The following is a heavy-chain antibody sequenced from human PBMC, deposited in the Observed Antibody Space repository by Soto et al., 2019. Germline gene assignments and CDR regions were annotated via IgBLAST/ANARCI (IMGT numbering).Heavy chain of an antibody. CDR2: IKSKTDGGTT. CDR1: GFPFSNAL. J-gene: IGHJ6*02. V-gene: IGHV3-15*07. Sequence: GGSLSLSCAASGFPFSNALMNWVRQAPGKGLEWVGRIKSKTDGGTTDYAAPVKGRFTISRDDSKNTLYLQMNSLKTEDTAVYYCALLRFLEWSSPYYYYYGMDVWGQGTTVTVSS. D-gene: IGHD3-3*01. CDR3: ALLRFLEWSSPYYYYYGMDV.